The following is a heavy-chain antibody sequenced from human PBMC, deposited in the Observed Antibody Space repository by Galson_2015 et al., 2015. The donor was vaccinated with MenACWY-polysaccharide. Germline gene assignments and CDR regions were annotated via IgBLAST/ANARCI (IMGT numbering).Heavy chain of an antibody. D-gene: IGHD2-2*01. J-gene: IGHJ4*02. CDR3: TRVGAYCTRTSCHDY. CDR2: FSAYNGDA. V-gene: IGHV1-18*01. Sequence: SVKDSCKASGSTFTSYGIRWVRQAPGHGLEWMGWFSAYNGDANYAPKLQGRITMTIDTLTTTGYMELRSLRSDDTALYYCTRVGAYCTRTSCHDYWGQGTLVTVSS. CDR1: GSTFTSYG.